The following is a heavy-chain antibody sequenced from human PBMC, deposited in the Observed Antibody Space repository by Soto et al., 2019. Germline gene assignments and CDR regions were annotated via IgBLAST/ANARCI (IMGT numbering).Heavy chain of an antibody. Sequence: SETLSLTCTVSGGSISSGDYYWSWIRQPPGKGLEWIGYIYYSGSTYYNPSLKSRVTISVDTSKSQFSLKLSSVTAADTAVYYWARGLGYSSSWYGGNCFDPWGKGTLVTVSS. CDR1: GGSISSGDYY. CDR2: IYYSGST. D-gene: IGHD6-13*01. V-gene: IGHV4-30-4*01. CDR3: ARGLGYSSSWYGGNCFDP. J-gene: IGHJ5*02.